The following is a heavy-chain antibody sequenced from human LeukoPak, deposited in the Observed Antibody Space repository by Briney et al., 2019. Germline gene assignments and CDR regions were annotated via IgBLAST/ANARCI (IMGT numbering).Heavy chain of an antibody. V-gene: IGHV4-31*03. CDR1: GASVSSGAFY. Sequence: SETLSLTCTVSGASVSSGAFYWTWIRQFPGKGLEWIGYMYLFGSNFYNPSLKTRVTISLDTSKNQFSLNLTSVTAADTAVYWCARGNAAPFSKFNLFDPWGQGTVVTVSS. J-gene: IGHJ5*02. CDR3: ARGNAAPFSKFNLFDP. D-gene: IGHD2-15*01. CDR2: MYLFGSN.